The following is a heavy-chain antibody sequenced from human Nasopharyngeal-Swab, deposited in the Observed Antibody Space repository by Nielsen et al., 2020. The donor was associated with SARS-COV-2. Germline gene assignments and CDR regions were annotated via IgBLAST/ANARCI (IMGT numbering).Heavy chain of an antibody. J-gene: IGHJ5*02. CDR1: GYTFTGYS. CDR3: ARVLYSSGGWFDP. Sequence: ASVTVSCQASGYTFTGYSMHWVRQAPGQGLEWMGRINPNSGGTNYAQKFQGRVTMTRDTSISTAYMELSRLRSDDTAVYYCARVLYSSGGWFDPWGQGTLVTVSS. V-gene: IGHV1-2*06. D-gene: IGHD6-19*01. CDR2: INPNSGGT.